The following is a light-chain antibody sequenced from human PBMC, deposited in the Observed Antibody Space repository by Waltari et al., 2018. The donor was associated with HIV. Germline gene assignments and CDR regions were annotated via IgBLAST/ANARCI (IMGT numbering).Light chain of an antibody. Sequence: SYVLTQPPSVSVAPGQTARISCEGDNIGSKSVHWYQQKPGQAPVLVVHYDTDRPAGIPERFSGSNSGNTATLIISGVEAGDEADYYCHVWDSFSDHRVFGGGTELTVL. CDR3: HVWDSFSDHRV. V-gene: IGLV3-21*02. CDR1: NIGSKS. J-gene: IGLJ2*01. CDR2: YDT.